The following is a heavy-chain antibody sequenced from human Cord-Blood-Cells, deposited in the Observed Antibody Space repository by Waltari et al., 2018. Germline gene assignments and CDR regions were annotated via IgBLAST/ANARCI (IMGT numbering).Heavy chain of an antibody. D-gene: IGHD2-15*01. Sequence: QVQLVQSGAEVKKPGSSVKVSCKASGGTFSSYAISWVRQAPGQGLEWMEGIIPIFGTANYAQKFQGRVTITADESTSTAYMGLSSLRSEDTAVYYCARSFGCSGGSCYSRFDYWGQGTLVTVSS. CDR3: ARSFGCSGGSCYSRFDY. CDR2: IIPIFGTA. V-gene: IGHV1-69*01. CDR1: GGTFSSYA. J-gene: IGHJ4*02.